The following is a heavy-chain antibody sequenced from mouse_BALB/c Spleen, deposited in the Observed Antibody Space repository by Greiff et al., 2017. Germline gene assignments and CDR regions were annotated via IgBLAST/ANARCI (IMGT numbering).Heavy chain of an antibody. CDR1: GYSIPSGYY. CDR3: ASDRGNYVYYAMDY. Sequence: EVKLQESGPGLVKPSQSLSLTCSVTGYSIPSGYYWNWIRQFPGNKLEWMGYISYDGSNNYNPSLKNRISITRDTSKNQFFLKLNSVTTEDTATYYCASDRGNYVYYAMDYWGHGTSVTVSS. CDR2: ISYDGSN. D-gene: IGHD2-1*01. J-gene: IGHJ4*01. V-gene: IGHV3-6*02.